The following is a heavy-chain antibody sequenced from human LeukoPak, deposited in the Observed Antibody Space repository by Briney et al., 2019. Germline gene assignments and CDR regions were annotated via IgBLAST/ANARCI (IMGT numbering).Heavy chain of an antibody. D-gene: IGHD3-9*01. J-gene: IGHJ4*02. CDR1: GSTFSSYA. CDR2: ISGSGGST. CDR3: AKNFDWLNYYFDY. V-gene: IGHV3-23*01. Sequence: GGSLRLSCAASGSTFSSYAMSWVRQAPGKGLEWVSAISGSGGSTYYADSVKGRFTISRDNSKNTLYLQMNSLRAEDTAVYYCAKNFDWLNYYFDYWGQGTLVTVSS.